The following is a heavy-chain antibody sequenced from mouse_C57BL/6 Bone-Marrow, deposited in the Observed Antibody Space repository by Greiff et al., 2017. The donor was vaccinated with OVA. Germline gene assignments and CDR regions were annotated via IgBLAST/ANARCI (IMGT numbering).Heavy chain of an antibody. J-gene: IGHJ2*01. V-gene: IGHV1-81*01. CDR1: GYTFTSYG. Sequence: QVQLQHSGAELARPGASVKLSCKASGYTFTSYGISWVKQRTGQGLEWIGEIYPRSGNTYYNEKFKGKATLTADKSSSTAYMELRSLTSEDSAVYFCASYYFDYWGQGTTLTVSS. CDR3: ASYYFDY. CDR2: IYPRSGNT.